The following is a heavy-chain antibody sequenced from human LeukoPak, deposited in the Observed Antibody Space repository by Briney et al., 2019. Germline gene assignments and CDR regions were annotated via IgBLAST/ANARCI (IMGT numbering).Heavy chain of an antibody. J-gene: IGHJ3*01. CDR2: MRQDGSEK. CDR3: AREGDAFDF. V-gene: IGHV3-7*01. Sequence: GGSLRLSCAASGFTFRNHIISWIRQAPGKGLEWVVNMRQDGSEKFYVDSVKGRFTISRDNAKNSLYLQMDSLRAEDTALYYCAREGDAFDFWGQGTMVTVSS. CDR1: GFTFRNHI.